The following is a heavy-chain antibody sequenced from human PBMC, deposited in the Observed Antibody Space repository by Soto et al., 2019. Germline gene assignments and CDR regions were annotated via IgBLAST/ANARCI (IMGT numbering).Heavy chain of an antibody. CDR2: ISPDGGNK. CDR3: VRVLDRKITRYSYYGMAF. D-gene: IGHD3-22*01. J-gene: IGHJ6*02. V-gene: IGHV3-30*03. Sequence: GRGLEWVAVISPDGGNKYYGGSVKGRFAVSRDNSKGSLSLQMNSLRVEDTATYYCVRVLDRKITRYSYYGMAFWGHGTTVIVS.